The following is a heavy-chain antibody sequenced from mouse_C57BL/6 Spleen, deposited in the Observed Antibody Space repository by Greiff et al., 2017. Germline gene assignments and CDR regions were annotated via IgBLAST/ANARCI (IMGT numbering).Heavy chain of an antibody. J-gene: IGHJ1*03. CDR2: IDPSDSYT. Sequence: QVQLQQPGAELVKPGASVKLSCKASGYTFTSYWMQWVKQRPGQGLEWIGEIDPSDSYTNYNQKFKGKATLTVDTSSSTAYMQLSSLTSEDSAVYYCARSNYYGSSPWYFDVWGTGTTVTVSS. CDR1: GYTFTSYW. V-gene: IGHV1-50*01. D-gene: IGHD1-1*01. CDR3: ARSNYYGSSPWYFDV.